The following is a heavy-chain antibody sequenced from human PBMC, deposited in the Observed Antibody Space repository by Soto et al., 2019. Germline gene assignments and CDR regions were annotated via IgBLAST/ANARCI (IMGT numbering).Heavy chain of an antibody. CDR1: GFTFSRYT. D-gene: IGHD5-18*01. CDR2: ISSGSSYI. Sequence: GGSLRLSCAASGFTFSRYTMNWVRQAPGKGLEWVSSISSGSSYIYYADSMKGRFTISRDNSKNTLYLQMNSLRAEDTAVYYCAKDRWIQLWPHFDYWGQGTLVTVSS. J-gene: IGHJ4*02. V-gene: IGHV3-21*01. CDR3: AKDRWIQLWPHFDY.